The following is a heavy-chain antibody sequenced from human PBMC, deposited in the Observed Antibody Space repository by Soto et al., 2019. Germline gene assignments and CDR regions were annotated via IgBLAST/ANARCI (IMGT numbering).Heavy chain of an antibody. Sequence: PSETLSRTCAVYCGSFSDYSWSCIRQPPWQGLEWIVEINHSGSTNLHPSLKSRVTISVDTSKNQFSLKLSSVTAADTEVYYCARVYSPTPNPNNYCPYLEYWGQGTVVTVSS. V-gene: IGHV4-34*01. CDR3: ARVYSPTPNPNNYCPYLEY. CDR1: CGSFSDYS. D-gene: IGHD6-13*01. J-gene: IGHJ4*02. CDR2: INHSGST.